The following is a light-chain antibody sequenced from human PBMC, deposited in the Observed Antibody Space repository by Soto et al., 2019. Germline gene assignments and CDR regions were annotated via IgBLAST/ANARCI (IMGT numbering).Light chain of an antibody. CDR1: QSVSSK. CDR2: GAS. V-gene: IGKV3-15*01. CDR3: QQRSNLIT. J-gene: IGKJ5*01. Sequence: EIVMTQSPGTLSVSPGEGATLSCRASQSVSSKLACYQQKPGQAPRLLIYGASTRATGIPARFSGSGSGTEFTLIISSLQSEDSAVYYCQQRSNLITFGQATRLEIK.